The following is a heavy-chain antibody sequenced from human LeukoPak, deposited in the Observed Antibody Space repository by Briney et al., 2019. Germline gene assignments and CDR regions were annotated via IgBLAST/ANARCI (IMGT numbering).Heavy chain of an antibody. CDR1: GFTFSSYA. CDR2: ISGSGGST. Sequence: PGGSLRLSCAASGFTFSSYAMSWVRQAPGKGLEWVSTISGSGGSTYYADSVKGRFTISRDNSKNTLYLQMNSLRAEDTAVYYCAKERDYYDSSGYRGPYFDYWGQGTLVTVSS. V-gene: IGHV3-23*01. CDR3: AKERDYYDSSGYRGPYFDY. D-gene: IGHD3-22*01. J-gene: IGHJ4*02.